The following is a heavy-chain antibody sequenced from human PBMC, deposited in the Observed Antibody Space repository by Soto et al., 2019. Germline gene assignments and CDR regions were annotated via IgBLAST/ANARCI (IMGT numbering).Heavy chain of an antibody. CDR3: ARDNYYDSSGPDFDY. D-gene: IGHD3-22*01. CDR1: GFTFSSYS. Sequence: GGSLRLSCAASGFTFSSYSMHWVRQAPGKGLEWVSSISSSSSYIYYADSVKGRFTISRDNAKNSLYLQMNSLRAEDTAVYYCARDNYYDSSGPDFDYWGQGTLVTVSS. J-gene: IGHJ4*02. V-gene: IGHV3-21*01. CDR2: ISSSSSYI.